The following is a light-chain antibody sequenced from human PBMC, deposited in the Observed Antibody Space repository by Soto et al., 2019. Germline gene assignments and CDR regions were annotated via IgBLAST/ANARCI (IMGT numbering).Light chain of an antibody. J-gene: IGLJ1*01. V-gene: IGLV2-14*01. Sequence: QSALTQPASVSGSPGQSITISCTGTSSDVGGYNYVSWYQQHPAKVTKLMIYHVSNRPSGVSDRFSGSKSGNTASLTISGLQAEDEGDYYCYSYTTSSTYVFGTGTKVTVL. CDR1: SSDVGGYNY. CDR2: HVS. CDR3: YSYTTSSTYV.